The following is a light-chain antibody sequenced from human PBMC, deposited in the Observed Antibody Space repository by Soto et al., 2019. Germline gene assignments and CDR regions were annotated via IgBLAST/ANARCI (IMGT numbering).Light chain of an antibody. CDR3: QQYNDWPTYT. Sequence: IVMTQSPATLSVSPGERATLSCRASQSVSSNLAWYQQKPGQAPRLLIFGASIRATGVPARFSAGGSGTEFTLTISSLQSEDFALYYCQQYNDWPTYTFGQGTNLDIK. CDR1: QSVSSN. J-gene: IGKJ2*01. CDR2: GAS. V-gene: IGKV3-15*01.